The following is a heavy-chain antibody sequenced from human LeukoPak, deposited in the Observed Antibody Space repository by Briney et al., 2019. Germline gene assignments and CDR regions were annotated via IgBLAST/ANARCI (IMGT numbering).Heavy chain of an antibody. CDR3: ARADYDSSFLFDI. V-gene: IGHV4-34*01. Sequence: PSETLSLTCAVYGGSFSGYYWSWIRQPPGKGLEWIGSIYYSGGTYYNPSLKSRVTISVDTSKNQFSLKLSSVTAADTAVYYCARADYDSSFLFDIWGQGTMVTVSS. CDR2: IYYSGGT. CDR1: GGSFSGYY. D-gene: IGHD3-22*01. J-gene: IGHJ3*02.